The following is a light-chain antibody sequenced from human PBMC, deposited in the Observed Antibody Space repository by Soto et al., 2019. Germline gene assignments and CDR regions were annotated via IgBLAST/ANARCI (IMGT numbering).Light chain of an antibody. Sequence: QSVLTQPRSVSGSPGQAGTIACTGTSSDVGGYNYVSWYQQHPGQAPKLMIYDVTKRPSGVPDRFSGSKSGNTASLSISGLQAEDEADYYCCSYGGGYTPLLFGGGTKVTVL. CDR1: SSDVGGYNY. CDR2: DVT. J-gene: IGLJ2*01. CDR3: CSYGGGYTPLL. V-gene: IGLV2-11*01.